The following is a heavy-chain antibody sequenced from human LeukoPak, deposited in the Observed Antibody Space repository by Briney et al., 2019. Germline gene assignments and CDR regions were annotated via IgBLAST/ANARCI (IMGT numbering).Heavy chain of an antibody. J-gene: IGHJ4*02. CDR2: IYSGGST. CDR1: GFTFSTYN. D-gene: IGHD7-27*01. V-gene: IGHV3-53*01. Sequence: PGGSLRLSCAASGFTFSTYNMNWVRQAPGKGLEWVSVIYSGGSTYYADSVKGRFTISRDNSKNTLYLQMNSLRAEDTAVYYCARGGNWGSPFDYWGQGTLVTVSS. CDR3: ARGGNWGSPFDY.